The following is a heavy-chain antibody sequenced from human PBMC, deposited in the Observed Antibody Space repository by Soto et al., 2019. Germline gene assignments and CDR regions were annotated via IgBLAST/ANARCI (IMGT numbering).Heavy chain of an antibody. CDR2: IIPIFGTA. V-gene: IGHV1-69*12. CDR1: GGTFSSYA. D-gene: IGHD2-21*02. Sequence: QVQLVQSGAEVKKPGSSVKVSCQASGGTFSSYAISWVRQAPGQGLEWLGGIIPIFGTANYAKKFQGRVTITADESTSTAYMGLSSLRSEDTAVYYCARDERIYCGGDCYSGGFDPWGQGTLVTVSS. J-gene: IGHJ5*02. CDR3: ARDERIYCGGDCYSGGFDP.